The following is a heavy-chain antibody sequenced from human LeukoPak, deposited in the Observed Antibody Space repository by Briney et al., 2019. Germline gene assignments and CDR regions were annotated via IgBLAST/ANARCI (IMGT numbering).Heavy chain of an antibody. CDR3: ARVRYYYDSSGHYFDY. V-gene: IGHV3-30*04. CDR1: GFTFSSYA. Sequence: GGSLRLSCAASGFTFSSYAMHWVRQAPGKGLEWVAVISYDGSNKYYADSVKGRFTISRDNSKNTLYLHMNSLRAEDTAVYYCARVRYYYDSSGHYFDYWGQGTLVTVSS. J-gene: IGHJ4*02. D-gene: IGHD3-22*01. CDR2: ISYDGSNK.